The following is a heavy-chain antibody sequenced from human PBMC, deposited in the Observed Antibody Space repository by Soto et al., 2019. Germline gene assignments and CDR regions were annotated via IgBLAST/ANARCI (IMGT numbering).Heavy chain of an antibody. D-gene: IGHD1-26*01. CDR3: VKEAGATRGYYYYGMDV. CDR1: GFTFSSYA. CDR2: ISSNGGGT. J-gene: IGHJ6*02. Sequence: GGSLRLSCSASGFTFSSYAMHWVRQAPGKGLEYVSAISSNGGGTYYADSRKGRFTISRDNSKNTLYLQMSSLRAEDTAVYYCVKEAGATRGYYYYGMDVWGQGTTVTVSS. V-gene: IGHV3-64D*08.